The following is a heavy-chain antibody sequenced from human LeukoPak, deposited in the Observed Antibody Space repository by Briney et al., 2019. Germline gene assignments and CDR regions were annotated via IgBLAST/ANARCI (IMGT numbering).Heavy chain of an antibody. Sequence: PGGSLRLSCAASGFTFSSYAMSWVRQAPGKGLEWVSAISGSGGSTYYADSVKGRFTISRDNSKNTLYLQMNSLRAEDTAVYYCAKDPIKWDSGWTLLGGYWGQGTLVTVSS. V-gene: IGHV3-23*01. CDR3: AKDPIKWDSGWTLLGGY. D-gene: IGHD6-19*01. J-gene: IGHJ4*02. CDR2: ISGSGGST. CDR1: GFTFSSYA.